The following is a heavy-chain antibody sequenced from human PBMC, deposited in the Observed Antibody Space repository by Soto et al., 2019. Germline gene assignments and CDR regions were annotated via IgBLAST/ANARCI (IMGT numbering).Heavy chain of an antibody. D-gene: IGHD4-17*01. CDR1: GEFFTTYG. CDR3: ARWAGRVRDYGGPFDY. Sequence: QVELVQSGAEVKNPGASVTVSCKASGEFFTTYGISWLRQAPGQGLEWMGWISTYSTNTNYAPKFQGRLLLTADTSTTTANRELRSLRPDDTAVYYCARWAGRVRDYGGPFDYWGQGALVTVSP. V-gene: IGHV1-18*04. CDR2: ISTYSTNT. J-gene: IGHJ4*02.